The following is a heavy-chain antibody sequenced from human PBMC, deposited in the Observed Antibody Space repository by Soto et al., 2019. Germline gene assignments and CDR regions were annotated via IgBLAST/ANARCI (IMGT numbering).Heavy chain of an antibody. D-gene: IGHD2-2*01. Sequence: ASVKVSCKASGYTFTSYDINWVRQATGQGLEWMGWMNPNSGKSGYALKFQGRVTMTRDTSISTAYMELSSLRSEDTAMYYCAREGPVPAAISGESYYSYMDVWGKGTTVTVSS. CDR2: MNPNSGKS. V-gene: IGHV1-8*01. CDR1: GYTFTSYD. CDR3: AREGPVPAAISGESYYSYMDV. J-gene: IGHJ6*03.